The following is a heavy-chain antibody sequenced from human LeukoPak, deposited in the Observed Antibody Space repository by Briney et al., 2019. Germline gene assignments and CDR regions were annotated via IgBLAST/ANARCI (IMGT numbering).Heavy chain of an antibody. CDR2: IYYSGST. CDR1: GGSISNYY. Sequence: TPSETLSLTCTVSGGSISNYYWSWIRQPPGKGLEWIGYIYYSGSTNYNPSLKSRVTISVDTSKNQFSLKLSSVTAADTAVYYCARVDYGSGSYRFDPWGQGTLVTVSS. D-gene: IGHD3-10*01. CDR3: ARVDYGSGSYRFDP. J-gene: IGHJ5*02. V-gene: IGHV4-59*01.